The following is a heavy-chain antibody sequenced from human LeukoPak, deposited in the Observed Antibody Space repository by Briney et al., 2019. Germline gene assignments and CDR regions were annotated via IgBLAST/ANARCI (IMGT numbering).Heavy chain of an antibody. J-gene: IGHJ6*03. CDR3: ARHNGFDRGYYYYMDV. V-gene: IGHV4-4*07. CDR2: VYTSGIT. CDR1: GGFINSYY. D-gene: IGHD3-9*01. Sequence: SETLSLTCTGSGGFINSYYWSWIRQPAGKGLGWIGRVYTSGITNYNPSLKSRITMSVDTSKNQFSLKLTSVTAADTAVYYCARHNGFDRGYYYYMDVWGKGTTVTVSS.